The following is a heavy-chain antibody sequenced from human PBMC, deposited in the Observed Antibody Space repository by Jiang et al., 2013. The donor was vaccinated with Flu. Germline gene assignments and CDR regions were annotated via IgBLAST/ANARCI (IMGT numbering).Heavy chain of an antibody. J-gene: IGHJ4*02. CDR2: IIPILGIA. CDR1: GGTFSSYA. D-gene: IGHD6-19*01. Sequence: GAEVKKPGSSVKVSCKASGGTFSSYAISWVRQAPGQGLEWMGRIIPILGIANYAQKFQGRVTITADKSTSTAYMELSSLRSEDTAVYYCARESRFLSRAVETDWGQGTLVTVSS. CDR3: ARESRFLSRAVETD. V-gene: IGHV1-69*04.